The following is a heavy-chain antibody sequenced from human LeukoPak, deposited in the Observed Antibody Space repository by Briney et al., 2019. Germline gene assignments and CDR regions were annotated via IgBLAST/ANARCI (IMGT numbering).Heavy chain of an antibody. CDR1: GGSISSSNW. D-gene: IGHD2-21*01. Sequence: PSETLSLTCAVSGGSISSSNWWSWVRQPPGKGLEWIGEIYHSGSTNYNPSLKSRVTISVDTSENQFSLKLSSVTAADTAVYYCASSHQRGERGPYFDYWGQGTLVTVSS. CDR2: IYHSGST. CDR3: ASSHQRGERGPYFDY. J-gene: IGHJ4*02. V-gene: IGHV4-4*02.